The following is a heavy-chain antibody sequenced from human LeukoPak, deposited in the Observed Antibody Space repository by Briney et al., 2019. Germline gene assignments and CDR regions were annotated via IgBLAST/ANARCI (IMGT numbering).Heavy chain of an antibody. V-gene: IGHV4-38-2*01. J-gene: IGHJ4*02. CDR1: SYSISSCYY. Sequence: PSETLSFTCAVSSYSISSCYYWGWIRQPPGKGLEWVWRIYHSASTYYNPSLKSRVTISLDTAKNQFSLKLTSVAAADTPVYYCAKVSVAVTKSFEHWGQGTLVTVSS. D-gene: IGHD1-26*01. CDR3: AKVSVAVTKSFEH. CDR2: IYHSAST.